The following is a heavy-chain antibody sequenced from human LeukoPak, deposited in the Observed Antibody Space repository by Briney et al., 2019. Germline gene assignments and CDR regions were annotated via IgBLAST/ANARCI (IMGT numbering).Heavy chain of an antibody. CDR1: GGSISIYY. CDR2: IYYSGST. J-gene: IGHJ4*02. V-gene: IGHV4-59*01. CDR3: ARVMGATSSVFDY. D-gene: IGHD1-26*01. Sequence: SETLSLTCTVSGGSISIYYWSWIRQPPGKGLEWIGYIYYSGSTNYNPSLKSRVTISVDTSKNQFSLKLSSVTAADTAVYYCARVMGATSSVFDYWGQGIQVTVSS.